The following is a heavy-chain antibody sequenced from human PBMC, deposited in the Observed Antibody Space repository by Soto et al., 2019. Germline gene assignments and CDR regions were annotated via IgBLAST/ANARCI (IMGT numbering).Heavy chain of an antibody. J-gene: IGHJ4*02. CDR1: GGSFSGYY. D-gene: IGHD3-9*01. CDR2: INHSGST. V-gene: IGHV4-34*01. CDR3: ARGYYDILTGYGYYFDY. Sequence: SETLSLTCAVYGGSFSGYYWSWIRQPPGKGLEWIGEINHSGSTNYNPSLKSRVTISVDTSKNQFSPKLSSVTAADTAVYYCARGYYDILTGYGYYFDYWGQGTLVTVSS.